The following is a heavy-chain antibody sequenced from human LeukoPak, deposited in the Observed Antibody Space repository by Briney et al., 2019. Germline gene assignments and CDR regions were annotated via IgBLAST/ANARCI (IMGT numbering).Heavy chain of an antibody. CDR2: IYYSGST. Sequence: SETLSLTCTVSGGSISSGGYYWSWIRQHPGKGLEWIGYIYYSGSTYYNPSLKSRVTISVDTSKNQFSLKLSSVTAADTAVYYCARAVAYSSGYYYTTYYFDYWGQGTLVTVSS. V-gene: IGHV4-31*03. CDR3: ARAVAYSSGYYYTTYYFDY. D-gene: IGHD3-22*01. CDR1: GGSISSGGYY. J-gene: IGHJ4*02.